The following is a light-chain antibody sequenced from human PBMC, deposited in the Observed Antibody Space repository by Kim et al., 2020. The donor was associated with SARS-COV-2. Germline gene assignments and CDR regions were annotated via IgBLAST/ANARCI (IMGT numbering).Light chain of an antibody. J-gene: IGLJ2*01. CDR3: QSYNRDNVL. CDR2: ADD. V-gene: IGLV6-57*03. Sequence: GNTVTISCTRSSGSLDDNYVQWYQQRPGAVPTTVIYADDQRPSGVSDRFSGSIDNSSNSASLTISGLRTEDEADYYCQSYNRDNVLFGGGTQLTVL. CDR1: SGSLDDNY.